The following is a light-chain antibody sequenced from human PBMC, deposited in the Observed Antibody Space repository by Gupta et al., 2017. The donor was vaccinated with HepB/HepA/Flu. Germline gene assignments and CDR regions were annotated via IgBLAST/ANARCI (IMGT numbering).Light chain of an antibody. CDR3: NSRDSSGNHYV. J-gene: IGLJ1*01. V-gene: IGLV3-19*01. CDR2: GKN. CDR1: SLRRYF. Sequence: SSELTQDPAVSVALGQTVTITCQGDSLRRYFASWFQQKPGQAPVLVIYGKNNRPSGIPDRFSGSTSGDTASLTITGAQAEDEADYYCNSRDSSGNHYVFGTGTKVTVL.